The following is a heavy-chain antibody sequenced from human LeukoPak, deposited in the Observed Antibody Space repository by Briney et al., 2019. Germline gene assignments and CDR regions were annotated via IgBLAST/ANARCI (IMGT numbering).Heavy chain of an antibody. CDR3: ANPGSDYEGDY. CDR2: ISYDGSNK. V-gene: IGHV3-30*04. Sequence: PGRSLRLSCAASGFTFSSYAMHWVRQAPGKGLEWVAVISYDGSNKYYADSVKGRFTISRDNSKNTLYLQMNSLRAEDTAVYYCANPGSDYEGDYWGQGTLVTVSS. CDR1: GFTFSSYA. D-gene: IGHD4-17*01. J-gene: IGHJ4*02.